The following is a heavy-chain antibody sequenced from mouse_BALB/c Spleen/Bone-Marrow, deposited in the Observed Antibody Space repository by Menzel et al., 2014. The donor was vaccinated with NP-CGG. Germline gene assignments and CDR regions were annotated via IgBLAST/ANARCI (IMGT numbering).Heavy chain of an antibody. CDR1: GYTFTSYW. J-gene: IGHJ4*01. CDR2: IYPGDGDT. D-gene: IGHD1-2*01. V-gene: IGHV1-87*01. Sequence: QVQLQQSGAELARPGASVKLSCKASGYTFTSYWMHWVKQRPGQGLEWIGAIYPGDGDTRYTQKFKGKATLTADKSSSTAYMQPSSLASEDSAVYYCARRDYGIRENYYAMDYWGQGTSVTVSS. CDR3: ARRDYGIRENYYAMDY.